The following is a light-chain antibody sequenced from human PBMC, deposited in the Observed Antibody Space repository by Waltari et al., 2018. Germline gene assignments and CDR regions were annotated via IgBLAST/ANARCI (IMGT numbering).Light chain of an antibody. CDR3: QQYYSYPLT. Sequence: AIRMTQSPSSLSASTGDQVTITCRASQGISSYLAWYQQKPGKAPKLLIYAASTLQSGVPSRFSGSGSGTDFTLTISCLQSEDFATYYCQQYYSYPLTFGGGTKVEIK. CDR2: AAS. J-gene: IGKJ4*01. CDR1: QGISSY. V-gene: IGKV1-8*01.